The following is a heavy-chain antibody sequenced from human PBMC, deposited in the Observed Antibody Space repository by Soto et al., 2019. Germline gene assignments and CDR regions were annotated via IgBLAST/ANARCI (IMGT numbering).Heavy chain of an antibody. CDR1: GGSVSGGSYY. D-gene: IGHD3-16*01. Sequence: SETLSLTCTVSGGSVSGGSYYWSWIRQPPGKGLEWIGYIYYSGSTNYNPSLKSRVTISVDTSKNQFSLKLSSVTAADTAVYYCSGGRESDAFDIWGQGTMVTVSS. CDR3: SGGRESDAFDI. CDR2: IYYSGST. J-gene: IGHJ3*02. V-gene: IGHV4-61*01.